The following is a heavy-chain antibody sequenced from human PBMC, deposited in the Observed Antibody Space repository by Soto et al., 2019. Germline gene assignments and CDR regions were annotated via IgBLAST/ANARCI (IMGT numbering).Heavy chain of an antibody. V-gene: IGHV3-30*18. Sequence: WGSLRLSCAASGFTFSSYGMHWVRQAPGKGLEWVAVISYDGSNKYYADSVKGRFTISRDNSKNTLYLQMNSLRAEDTAVYYCAKEPPFPVTTIYYYYMDVWGKGTTVTGSS. CDR3: AKEPPFPVTTIYYYYMDV. CDR2: ISYDGSNK. D-gene: IGHD5-12*01. J-gene: IGHJ6*03. CDR1: GFTFSSYG.